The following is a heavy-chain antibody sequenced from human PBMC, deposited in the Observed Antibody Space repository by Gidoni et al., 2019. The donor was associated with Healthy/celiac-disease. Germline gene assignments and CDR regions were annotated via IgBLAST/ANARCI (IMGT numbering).Heavy chain of an antibody. D-gene: IGHD1-26*01. CDR3: TTEKGATVVTRGNWFDP. Sequence: EVQLVESGGGLVKPGGSLRLSCAASGFPFSNAWMSWVRQAPGKGLEWVGRIKSKTDGGTTDYAAPVKGRFTISRDDSKNTLYLQMNSLKTEDTAVYYCTTEKGATVVTRGNWFDPWGQGTLVTVSS. V-gene: IGHV3-15*01. CDR1: GFPFSNAW. J-gene: IGHJ5*02. CDR2: IKSKTDGGTT.